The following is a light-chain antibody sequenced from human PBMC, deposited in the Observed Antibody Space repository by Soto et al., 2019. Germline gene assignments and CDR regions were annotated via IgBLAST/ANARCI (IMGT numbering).Light chain of an antibody. CDR1: QSISIW. Sequence: DIHMTQSPSTLSASVGDRVTITCRASQSISIWLAWYQQKPGKAPNLLIYKTSSLETGVPSRFSGSGSGTKLTLTISALKPDDFAPYSSQHWNDYSWTFGQGTKVE. V-gene: IGKV1-5*03. CDR2: KTS. J-gene: IGKJ1*01. CDR3: QHWNDYSWT.